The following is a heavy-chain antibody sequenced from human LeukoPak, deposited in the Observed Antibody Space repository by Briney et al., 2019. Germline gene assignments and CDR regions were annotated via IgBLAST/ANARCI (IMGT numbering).Heavy chain of an antibody. V-gene: IGHV3-48*03. CDR3: ARDLIGWSLDP. J-gene: IGHJ5*02. Sequence: GGSLRLSCAASGFSLSSFEMNWVRQAPGKGREWIAYVDNDGWATSYYADSVTGRLTITRDEAKSSLYLRMDSLTVEDTAVYYCARDLIGWSLDPWGQGTLVSVSS. D-gene: IGHD2-2*03. CDR2: VDNDGWA. CDR1: GFSLSSFE.